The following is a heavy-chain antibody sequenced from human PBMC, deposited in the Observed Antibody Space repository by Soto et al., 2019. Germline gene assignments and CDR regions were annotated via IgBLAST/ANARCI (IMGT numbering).Heavy chain of an antibody. V-gene: IGHV3-33*01. Sequence: QVQLVESGGGVVQPGRSLRLSCAASGFTFSSYGMHWVRQAPGKGLEWVAVIWYDGSNKYYADSVKGRFTISRDNSKNTLYQQMNSLSAEDTAVYYCARGVVYNWFDPWGQGTLVTVSS. D-gene: IGHD2-15*01. CDR3: ARGVVYNWFDP. CDR2: IWYDGSNK. J-gene: IGHJ5*02. CDR1: GFTFSSYG.